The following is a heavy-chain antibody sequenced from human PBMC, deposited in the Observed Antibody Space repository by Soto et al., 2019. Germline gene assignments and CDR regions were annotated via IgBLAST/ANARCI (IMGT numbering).Heavy chain of an antibody. V-gene: IGHV1-46*01. D-gene: IGHD4-17*01. CDR1: GYTFTSYY. CDR3: ARETTTVVSYGMDV. CDR2: INPSGVST. Sequence: GASVKVSCKASGYTFTSYYMHWVRQAPGQGLDWMVIINPSGVSTSYAKKFQGRVTMTRDTSTSTAYMELSSLRSEDTAVYYCARETTTVVSYGMDVWGQGTTVTVSS. J-gene: IGHJ6*02.